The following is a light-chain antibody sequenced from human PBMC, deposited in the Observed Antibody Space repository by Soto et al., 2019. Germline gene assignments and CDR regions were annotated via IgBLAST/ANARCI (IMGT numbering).Light chain of an antibody. V-gene: IGKV1-9*01. CDR1: QGIFSY. J-gene: IGKJ1*01. CDR3: QQVNSYPWT. CDR2: AAS. Sequence: DIQLTQSPSFLSASAGDRVTITCRASQGIFSYLAWYQQKPGKAPKLLIYAASTLQSGVPSRFSGSGSGTEFTLTTSSLQPEDSATYYCQQVNSYPWTFGRGTKVDIK.